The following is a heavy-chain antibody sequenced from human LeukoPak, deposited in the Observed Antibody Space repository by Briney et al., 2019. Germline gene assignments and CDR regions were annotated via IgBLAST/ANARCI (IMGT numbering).Heavy chain of an antibody. D-gene: IGHD6-19*01. CDR2: IYSGGST. V-gene: IGHV3-66*02. Sequence: PGGSLRLSCAASGFTVSSNYMSWVRQAPGKGLEWVSVIYSGGSTYYADSVKGRFTISRDNSKNTLYLQMNSLRAEDTAVYDCARDATAGYSSGWGQGTLVTVSS. J-gene: IGHJ4*02. CDR1: GFTVSSNY. CDR3: ARDATAGYSSG.